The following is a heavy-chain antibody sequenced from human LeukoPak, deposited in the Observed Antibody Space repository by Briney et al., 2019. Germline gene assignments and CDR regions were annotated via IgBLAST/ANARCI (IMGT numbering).Heavy chain of an antibody. Sequence: GGSLRLSCTASGFTFSSLAMTWVRQAPGKGLEWVSTIRSNGDTTYNADSVKGRFTISRDNSKNTLYLQMNSLRAEDTAVYYCARDRIPNSGFDYWGQGTLVTVSS. CDR1: GFTFSSLA. CDR2: IRSNGDTT. D-gene: IGHD7-27*01. V-gene: IGHV3-23*01. J-gene: IGHJ4*02. CDR3: ARDRIPNSGFDY.